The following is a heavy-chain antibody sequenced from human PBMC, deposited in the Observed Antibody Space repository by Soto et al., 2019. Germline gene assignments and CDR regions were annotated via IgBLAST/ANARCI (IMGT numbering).Heavy chain of an antibody. CDR1: GYSFTSYW. D-gene: IGHD6-19*01. CDR3: ARQSTSGWYDYYYYYGMDV. J-gene: IGHJ6*02. CDR2: IYPGDSDT. V-gene: IGHV5-51*01. Sequence: HGESLKISCKGSGYSFTSYWIGWVRQMPGKGLEWMGIIYPGDSDTRYSPSFQGQVTISADKSISTAYLQWSSLKASDTAMYYCARQSTSGWYDYYYYYGMDVWGQGTTVTVSS.